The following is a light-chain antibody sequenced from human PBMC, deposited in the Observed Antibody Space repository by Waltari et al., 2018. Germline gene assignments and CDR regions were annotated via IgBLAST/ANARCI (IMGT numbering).Light chain of an antibody. Sequence: IQLTQSPSSLSASVGDRVTITCRASQGVNVYLARYQQKPGKAPKHLIYAASTLQSGVSSRFSGSGSGTDFTLTINSLQPEDIATYYCQQFNASPRTFGQGTNVEIK. V-gene: IGKV1-9*01. CDR1: QGVNVY. CDR3: QQFNASPRT. CDR2: AAS. J-gene: IGKJ1*01.